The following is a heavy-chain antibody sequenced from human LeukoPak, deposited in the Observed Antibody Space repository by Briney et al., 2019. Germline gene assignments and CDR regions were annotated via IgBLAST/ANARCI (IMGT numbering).Heavy chain of an antibody. J-gene: IGHJ6*03. Sequence: APVKVSCKASGYTFTSYYMHWVRQAPGQGLEWMGIINPSGGSTSYAQKFQGRVTMTRDMSTSTVYMELSSLRSEDTAVYYCARDRSGLAYYYYYMDVWGKGTTVTVSS. CDR1: GYTFTSYY. D-gene: IGHD3/OR15-3a*01. CDR3: ARDRSGLAYYYYYMDV. V-gene: IGHV1-46*01. CDR2: INPSGGST.